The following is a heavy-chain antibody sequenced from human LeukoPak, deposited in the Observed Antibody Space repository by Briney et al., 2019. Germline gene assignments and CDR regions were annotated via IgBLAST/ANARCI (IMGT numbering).Heavy chain of an antibody. J-gene: IGHJ5*02. CDR3: SLIWS. D-gene: IGHD3-10*01. CDR1: GLTFSTYG. Sequence: GGSLRLSCVASGLTFSTYGIRWVRQAPGKGLEWVALIWYDGSNKWYADSVKGRFTISRDNSKNTLYLQMNSLRAEDTAVYYCSLIWSWGQGTLVTVSS. CDR2: IWYDGSNK. V-gene: IGHV3-33*01.